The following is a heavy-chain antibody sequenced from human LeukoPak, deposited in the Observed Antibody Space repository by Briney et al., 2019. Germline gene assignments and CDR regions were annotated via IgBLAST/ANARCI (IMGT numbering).Heavy chain of an antibody. D-gene: IGHD4-23*01. J-gene: IGHJ5*02. CDR2: ISSSSSYT. Sequence: GGSLRLSCAASGFTFSDYYMSWIRQAPGKGLEWVSYISSSSSYTNYADSVKGRFTISRDNAKNSLYLQMNSLRAEDTAVYYCARDKTTVVPPGGWFDPWGQGTLVTVSS. CDR3: ARDKTTVVPPGGWFDP. CDR1: GFTFSDYY. V-gene: IGHV3-11*05.